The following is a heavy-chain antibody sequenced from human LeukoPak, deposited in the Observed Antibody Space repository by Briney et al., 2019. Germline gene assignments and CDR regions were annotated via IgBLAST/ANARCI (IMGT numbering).Heavy chain of an antibody. CDR3: AIAIAVAEGY. CDR1: GFTFSSYS. Sequence: PGGSLRLSCAASGFTFSSYSMNWVRQAPGKGLEWVSYISGGSGYIYYADSVKGRFTISRDNAKNSLYLQMNSLRAEDTAVYYCAIAIAVAEGYWGQGTLVTVSS. V-gene: IGHV3-21*01. J-gene: IGHJ4*02. CDR2: ISGGSGYI. D-gene: IGHD6-19*01.